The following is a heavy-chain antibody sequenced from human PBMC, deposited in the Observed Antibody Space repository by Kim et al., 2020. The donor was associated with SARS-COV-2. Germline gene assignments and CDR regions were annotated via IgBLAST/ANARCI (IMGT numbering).Heavy chain of an antibody. CDR2: IYPGDSDS. CDR3: ASGDSGVTRDYYYGMDV. V-gene: IGHV5-51*01. D-gene: IGHD3-10*01. CDR1: EYSFTSYW. J-gene: IGHJ6*02. Sequence: GESLKISCKGSEYSFTSYWIGWVRQMPGKGLEWMGIIYPGDSDSRYSPSFQGQVTISADKSISTAYLQWSSLKASDTAIYYCASGDSGVTRDYYYGMDVWGQGTTVTVSS.